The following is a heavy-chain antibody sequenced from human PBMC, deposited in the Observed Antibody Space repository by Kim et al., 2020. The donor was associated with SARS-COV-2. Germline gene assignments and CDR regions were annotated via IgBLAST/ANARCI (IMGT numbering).Heavy chain of an antibody. D-gene: IGHD6-6*01. CDR2: ISSSGSTI. CDR3: AREWLSIAARGPWA. Sequence: GGSLRLSCAASGFTFSSYEMNWVRQAPGKGLEWVSYISSSGSTIYYADSVKGRFTISRDNAKNSLYLQMNSLRAEDTAVYYCAREWLSIAARGPWAWGQGTLVTVSS. J-gene: IGHJ5*02. CDR1: GFTFSSYE. V-gene: IGHV3-48*03.